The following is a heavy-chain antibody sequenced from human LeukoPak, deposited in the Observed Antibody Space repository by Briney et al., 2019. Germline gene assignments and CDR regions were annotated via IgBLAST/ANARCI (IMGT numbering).Heavy chain of an antibody. CDR2: IWSDGSNK. V-gene: IGHV3-33*01. Sequence: GGSLRLSCAASGFTFSDYGIHWLRQAPGKGLEWVAVIWSDGSNKYYADSVKGRFTISRDNSKKTLYLQMNSLRVEDTAVYYCVRASGSFDYWGQGTLVTVSS. CDR1: GFTFSDYG. J-gene: IGHJ4*02. D-gene: IGHD3-10*01. CDR3: VRASGSFDY.